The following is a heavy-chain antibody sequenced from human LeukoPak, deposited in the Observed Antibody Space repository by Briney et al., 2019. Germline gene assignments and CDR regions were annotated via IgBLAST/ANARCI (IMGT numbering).Heavy chain of an antibody. D-gene: IGHD3-9*01. CDR3: ARGYDILTGYYFDY. Sequence: PGGSLRLSCAASGFTVSSNYMSWVRQAPGKGLEWVSVIYNGGSTYYADSVKGRFTISRDNSKNTLYLQMNSLRAEDTAVYYCARGYDILTGYYFDYWGQGTLVTVSS. J-gene: IGHJ4*02. CDR1: GFTVSSNY. V-gene: IGHV3-53*01. CDR2: IYNGGST.